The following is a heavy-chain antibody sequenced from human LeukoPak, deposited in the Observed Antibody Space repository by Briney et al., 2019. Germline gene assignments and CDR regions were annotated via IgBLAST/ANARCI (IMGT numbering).Heavy chain of an antibody. CDR1: GFSFRSYG. D-gene: IGHD3-10*01. Sequence: GGSLRLSCAASGFSFRSYGMHWVRQAPGKGLDWVAFIRYDGGNKYYADSVKGRFTISRDNSKNTLYLQMNSLRTEDTAVFYCAKDGDGYYGSGSYCDYWGQGTLVTVSS. V-gene: IGHV3-30*02. CDR3: AKDGDGYYGSGSYCDY. J-gene: IGHJ4*02. CDR2: IRYDGGNK.